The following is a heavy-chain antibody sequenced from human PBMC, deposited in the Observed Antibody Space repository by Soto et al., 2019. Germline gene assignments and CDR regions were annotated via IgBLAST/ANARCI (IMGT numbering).Heavy chain of an antibody. V-gene: IGHV4-59*01. D-gene: IGHD2-2*01. CDR3: ARASYPYRGHYYMDV. Sequence: QVQLQESGPGLVKPSETLSLTCTVSGGSINSYYWTWVRQPPGKGLEWIGYVYHSGSTNYNPSLNSRVTMSVDTPKKQFSLKLTSVTAADTAVYYCARASYPYRGHYYMDVWGKGTTVTVSS. CDR1: GGSINSYY. CDR2: VYHSGST. J-gene: IGHJ6*03.